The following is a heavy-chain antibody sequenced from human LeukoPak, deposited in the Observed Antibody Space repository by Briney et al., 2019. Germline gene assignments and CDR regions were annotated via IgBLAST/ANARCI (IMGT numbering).Heavy chain of an antibody. J-gene: IGHJ6*02. V-gene: IGHV3-49*05. CDR1: GFTFGDYA. CDR2: IRSKTYGETT. Sequence: KPGRSLRLSCTGSGFTFGDYAMSWFRQAPGKGLEWVTFIRSKTYGETTEYAASVKGRFTISRDDSKSIAYLQMNRLKIEDTAVYYCTRGGDGDYDYYYYGMDVWGQGTTVTVSS. CDR3: TRGGDGDYDYYYYGMDV. D-gene: IGHD4-17*01.